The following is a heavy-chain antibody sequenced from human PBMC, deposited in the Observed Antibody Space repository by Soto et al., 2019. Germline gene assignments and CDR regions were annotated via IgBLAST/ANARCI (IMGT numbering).Heavy chain of an antibody. Sequence: SGPTLVKPTQTLTLTCTFSGFSLSTSGVGVGWIRQPPGKALEWLALIYWDDDKRYSPSLKSRLTITKDTSKNQVVLTMTNMDPVDTATYYCAHPLPYYDSSGYADGAFDIWGQGTMVTVSS. CDR2: IYWDDDK. CDR3: AHPLPYYDSSGYADGAFDI. CDR1: GFSLSTSGVG. J-gene: IGHJ3*02. V-gene: IGHV2-5*02. D-gene: IGHD3-22*01.